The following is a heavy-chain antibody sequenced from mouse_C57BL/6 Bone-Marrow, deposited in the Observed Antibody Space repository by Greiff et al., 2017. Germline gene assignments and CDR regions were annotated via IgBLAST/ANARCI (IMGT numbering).Heavy chain of an antibody. CDR3: ARGGYYVSAMDY. D-gene: IGHD2-3*01. Sequence: DVKLVESGGGLVKPGGSLKLSCAASGFTFSDYGMHWVRQAPEKGLEWVAYISSGSSTIYYADTVKGRFTISRDNAKNTLFLQMTSLRSEDTAMYYCARGGYYVSAMDYWGQGTSVTVSS. J-gene: IGHJ4*01. CDR1: GFTFSDYG. V-gene: IGHV5-17*01. CDR2: ISSGSSTI.